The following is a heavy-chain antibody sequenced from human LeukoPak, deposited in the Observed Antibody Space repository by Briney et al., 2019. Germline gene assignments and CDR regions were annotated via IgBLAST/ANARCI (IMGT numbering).Heavy chain of an antibody. V-gene: IGHV4-38-2*02. Sequence: PSETLSLTCAVSGYSISSGYYWGWIRQPPGKGLEWIGSIYHSGSTYYNPSLKSRVTISVDTSKNQFSLKLSSVTAADTAVYSCARDGGSYYGSGSYYKTNWFDPWGQGTLVTVSS. CDR3: ARDGGSYYGSGSYYKTNWFDP. D-gene: IGHD3-10*01. J-gene: IGHJ5*02. CDR2: IYHSGST. CDR1: GYSISSGYY.